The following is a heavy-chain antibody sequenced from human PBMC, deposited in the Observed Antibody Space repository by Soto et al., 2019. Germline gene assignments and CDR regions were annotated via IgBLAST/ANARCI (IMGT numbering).Heavy chain of an antibody. Sequence: GGSLSLSCAASGFTFSSYAMSWVRQAPGKGLEWVSAISGSGGSTYYADSVKGRFTISRDNSKNTLYLQMNSLRAEDTAVYYCAKDTSPRDYYYYYGMDVWGQGTTVTVSS. D-gene: IGHD3-3*01. CDR1: GFTFSSYA. CDR2: ISGSGGST. V-gene: IGHV3-23*01. CDR3: AKDTSPRDYYYYYGMDV. J-gene: IGHJ6*02.